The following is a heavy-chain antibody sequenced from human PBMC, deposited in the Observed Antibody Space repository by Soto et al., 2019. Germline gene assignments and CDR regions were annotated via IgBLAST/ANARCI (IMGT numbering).Heavy chain of an antibody. CDR1: AYTFTSYH. J-gene: IGHJ3*02. V-gene: IGHV1-18*04. D-gene: IGHD2-8*01. CDR2: INAFDDDT. Sequence: QAQLEQSGPEVKRPGASLKVSCKASAYTFTSYHISWVRQAPGQGLEWIGWINAFDDDTNYSQKFQDSVTMTAHRSTDTAYLDLRSLGSDDTAIYYCARNLYGRAFDIWGQRTMVTVSS. CDR3: ARNLYGRAFDI.